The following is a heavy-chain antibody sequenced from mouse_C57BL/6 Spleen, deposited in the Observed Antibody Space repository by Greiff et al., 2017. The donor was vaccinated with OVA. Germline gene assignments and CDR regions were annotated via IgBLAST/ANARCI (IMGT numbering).Heavy chain of an antibody. CDR2: IDSSDSYT. Sequence: SWAEPVKPGASVKLFCKASGYTFTSYRMPRVKQRPGQGLEWIGEIDSSDSYTNFNQKFKGKATLTVDTSSSTAYMQLNSLTTEDSAVYYCARLEYYFDDWGQGTTRTVSS. V-gene: IGHV1-50*01. CDR3: ARLEYYFDD. CDR1: GYTFTSYR. J-gene: IGHJ2*01.